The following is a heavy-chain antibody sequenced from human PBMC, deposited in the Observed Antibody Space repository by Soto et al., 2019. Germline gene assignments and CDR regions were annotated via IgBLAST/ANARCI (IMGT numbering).Heavy chain of an antibody. D-gene: IGHD3-3*01. CDR3: AKDQWNYDFWSGYYPVDY. Sequence: LRLSCAASGFTFSSYAMSWVRQAPGKGLEWVSAISGSGGSTYYADSVKGRFTISRDNSKNTLYLQMNSLRAEDTAVYYCAKDQWNYDFWSGYYPVDYWGQGTLVTVSS. CDR2: ISGSGGST. J-gene: IGHJ4*02. CDR1: GFTFSSYA. V-gene: IGHV3-23*01.